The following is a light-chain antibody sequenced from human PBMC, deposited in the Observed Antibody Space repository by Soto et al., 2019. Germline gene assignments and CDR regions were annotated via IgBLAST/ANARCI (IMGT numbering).Light chain of an antibody. J-gene: IGKJ2*01. Sequence: IQMTQSPSSLSASFGDTVTVTCRASQGIRNYLNWFQQKPGKAPNRLISVASTLQSGVPSRFSGSGSGTEYTLTISHLQPEDSATYYWLQHNTYPFTFGQGTKLEIK. CDR1: QGIRNY. CDR2: VAS. CDR3: LQHNTYPFT. V-gene: IGKV1-17*02.